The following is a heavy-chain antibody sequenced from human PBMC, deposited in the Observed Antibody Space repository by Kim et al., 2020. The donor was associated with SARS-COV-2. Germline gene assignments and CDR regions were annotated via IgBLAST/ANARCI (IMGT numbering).Heavy chain of an antibody. CDR3: ARASSSWSTYYYYYGMDV. CDR2: INPNSGGT. J-gene: IGHJ6*02. D-gene: IGHD6-13*01. V-gene: IGHV1-2*04. Sequence: ASVKVSCKASGYTFTGYYMHWVRQAPGQGLEWMGWINPNSGGTNYAQKFQGWVTMTRDTSISTAYMELSRLRSDDTAVYYCARASSSWSTYYYYYGMDVWGQGTTVTVSS. CDR1: GYTFTGYY.